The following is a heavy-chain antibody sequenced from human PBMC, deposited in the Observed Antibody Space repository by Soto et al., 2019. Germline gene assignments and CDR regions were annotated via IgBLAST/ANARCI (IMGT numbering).Heavy chain of an antibody. CDR3: ARVGQLAPRLCWFDP. CDR1: GGSISSYY. V-gene: IGHV4-59*01. CDR2: IYYSGST. J-gene: IGHJ5*02. D-gene: IGHD6-13*01. Sequence: PSETLSLTCTVSGGSISSYYWSWIRQPPGKGLEWIGYIYYSGSTNYNPSLKSRVTISVDTSKNQFSLKLSSVTAADTAVYYCARVGQLAPRLCWFDPWGQGTLVTVSS.